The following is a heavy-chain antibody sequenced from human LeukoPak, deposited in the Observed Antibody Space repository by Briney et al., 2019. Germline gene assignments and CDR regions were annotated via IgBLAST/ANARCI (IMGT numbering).Heavy chain of an antibody. CDR2: INPSGGST. CDR3: ARDPYGDYKWTHFDY. Sequence: GASVKVSCKASGYTFTSYYMHWVRQAPGQGLEWMGIINPSGGSTSYAQKFQGRVTMTWDTSTSTVYMELSSLRSEDTAVYYCARDPYGDYKWTHFDYWGQGTLVTVSS. D-gene: IGHD4-17*01. CDR1: GYTFTSYY. V-gene: IGHV1-46*01. J-gene: IGHJ4*02.